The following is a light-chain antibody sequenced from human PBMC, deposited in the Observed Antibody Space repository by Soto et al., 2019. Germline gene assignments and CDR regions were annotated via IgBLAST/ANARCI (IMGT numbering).Light chain of an antibody. CDR2: KAS. CDR3: QQYNSYPT. Sequence: DIPMTQSPSTLSASVGDRVTITCRASQSISSWLAWYQQKPGKAHNLLIYKASSLESGVPSRFSGSGSGTEFTLTISSLQPDDFATYYCQQYNSYPTFGQGTRLEMK. V-gene: IGKV1-5*03. J-gene: IGKJ5*01. CDR1: QSISSW.